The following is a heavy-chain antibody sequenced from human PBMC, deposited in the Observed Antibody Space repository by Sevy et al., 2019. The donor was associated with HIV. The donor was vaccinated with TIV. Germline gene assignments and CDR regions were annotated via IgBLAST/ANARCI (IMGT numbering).Heavy chain of an antibody. V-gene: IGHV3-9*01. CDR3: AKDLDLGCCGINCYAYYFYFYGLDV. CDR2: ISWNRGSI. CDR1: GFPFNDYA. Sequence: GGSLRLSCAASGFPFNDYAMHWVRQAPGKGLEWVSGISWNRGSIGYADSVRGRFTISRDNGKESVDLEMNSLRPEDTANYHCAKDLDLGCCGINCYAYYFYFYGLDVWGQGTTVTVSS. J-gene: IGHJ6*02. D-gene: IGHD3-16*01.